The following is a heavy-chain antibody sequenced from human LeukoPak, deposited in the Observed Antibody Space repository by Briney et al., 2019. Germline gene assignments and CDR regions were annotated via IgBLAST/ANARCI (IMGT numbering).Heavy chain of an antibody. CDR2: ISGSGGST. CDR1: GFTFSSYA. D-gene: IGHD4-11*01. Sequence: PGGSLRLSCAASGFTFSSYAMSWVRQAPGQGLEWVSAISGSGGSTYYADSVKGRFTISRDNSKNTLYLQMNSLRAEDTAVYYCASGGAYSNYLVDYWGQGTLVTVSS. J-gene: IGHJ4*02. V-gene: IGHV3-23*01. CDR3: ASGGAYSNYLVDY.